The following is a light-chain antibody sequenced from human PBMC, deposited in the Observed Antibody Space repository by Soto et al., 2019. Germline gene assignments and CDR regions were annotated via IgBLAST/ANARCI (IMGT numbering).Light chain of an antibody. CDR2: GAS. CDR3: QQYNNWIT. Sequence: EIVMTQSPATLSVSPGERATLSFRASQSISNNLAWYQQQPGQTPRLLIYGASTTATGIPARFSGSWSGTEFTLTISSLQSEDFAVYYCQQYNNWITFGQGTRLEIK. J-gene: IGKJ5*01. V-gene: IGKV3-15*01. CDR1: QSISNN.